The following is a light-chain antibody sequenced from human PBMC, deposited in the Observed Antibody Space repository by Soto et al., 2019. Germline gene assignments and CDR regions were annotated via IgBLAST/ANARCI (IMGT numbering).Light chain of an antibody. Sequence: DIQMTQSPSSVSASVGDRVTITCRASQGISSWLAWYQRKPGKAPKLLIYAASSLQSGVPSRFSGSGSGTDFTLTISRLQPEDFATYYCQPANSFPWTFGQGTKVEIK. CDR3: QPANSFPWT. CDR2: AAS. V-gene: IGKV1-12*01. J-gene: IGKJ1*01. CDR1: QGISSW.